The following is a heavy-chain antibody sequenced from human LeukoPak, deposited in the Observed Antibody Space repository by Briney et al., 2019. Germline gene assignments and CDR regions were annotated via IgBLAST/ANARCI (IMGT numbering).Heavy chain of an antibody. CDR2: ISSSSSTI. J-gene: IGHJ4*02. CDR1: GFTFSRYR. Sequence: GGSLRLSCVASGFTFSRYRMNWVRRATGEGLEWVSYISSSSSTIYYADSVKGRFTISRDNAKNSLYLQMNSLRAEDTAVYYCARDLHDSSGYYFGDYWGQGTLVTVSS. D-gene: IGHD3-22*01. V-gene: IGHV3-48*04. CDR3: ARDLHDSSGYYFGDY.